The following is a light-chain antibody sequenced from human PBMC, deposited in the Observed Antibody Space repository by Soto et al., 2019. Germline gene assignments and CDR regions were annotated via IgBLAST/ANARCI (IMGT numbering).Light chain of an antibody. CDR2: EVS. CDR1: NSDVGGYNY. V-gene: IGLV2-14*01. Sequence: QSALTQPASVSGSPGQSITISCTGTNSDVGGYNYVSWYQQHPGKAPKLMIYEVSIRASGVSNRFSGSKSGNTASLTISGLQAEDEADYYCSSYTSSSTYVVFGGGTKLTVL. J-gene: IGLJ2*01. CDR3: SSYTSSSTYVV.